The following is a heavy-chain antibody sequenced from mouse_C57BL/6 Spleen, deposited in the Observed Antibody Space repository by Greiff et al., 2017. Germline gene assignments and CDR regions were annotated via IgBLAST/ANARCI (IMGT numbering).Heavy chain of an antibody. Sequence: VQLQESGAELVRPGPSVKVSCKASGYAFTNYLIEWVKQRPGQGLEWIGVINPGSGGTNYNEKFKGKATLTADKSSSTAYMQLSSLTSEDSAVYFCARSYYGSSYGYAMDYWGQGTSVTVSS. D-gene: IGHD1-1*01. CDR2: INPGSGGT. J-gene: IGHJ4*01. CDR1: GYAFTNYL. CDR3: ARSYYGSSYGYAMDY. V-gene: IGHV1-54*01.